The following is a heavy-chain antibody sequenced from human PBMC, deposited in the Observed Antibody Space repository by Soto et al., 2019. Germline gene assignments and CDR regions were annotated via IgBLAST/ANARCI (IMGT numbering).Heavy chain of an antibody. CDR2: ISGSGGST. V-gene: IGHV3-23*01. CDR3: AKSGVWVSLVVVINFFDY. D-gene: IGHD3-22*01. J-gene: IGHJ4*02. Sequence: GGSLRLSCAASGFTFSSYAMSWVRQAPGKGLEWVSAISGSGGSTYYADSVKGRFTISRDNTKNTLYLQMNSLRAEDTAVYYCAKSGVWVSLVVVINFFDYWGQGTLVTV. CDR1: GFTFSSYA.